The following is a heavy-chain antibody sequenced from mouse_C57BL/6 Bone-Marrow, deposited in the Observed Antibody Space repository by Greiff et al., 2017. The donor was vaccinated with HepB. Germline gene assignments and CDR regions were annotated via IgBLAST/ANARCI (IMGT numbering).Heavy chain of an antibody. V-gene: IGHV1-50*01. CDR3: GRGFAY. J-gene: IGHJ3*01. CDR1: GYTFTSYW. CDR2: IDPSDSYT. Sequence: VQLQQPGAELVKPGASVKLSCKASGYTFTSYWMQWVKQRPGQGLEWIGEIDPSDSYTNYNQKFKGKATLTVDTSSSTAYMQLSSLTSEDSAVYYCGRGFAYWGQGTLVTVSA.